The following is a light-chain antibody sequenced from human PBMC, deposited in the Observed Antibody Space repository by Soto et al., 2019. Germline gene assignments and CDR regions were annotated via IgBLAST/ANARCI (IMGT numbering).Light chain of an antibody. V-gene: IGKV3-20*01. J-gene: IGKJ5*01. CDR2: GAS. CDR1: QTVSSSY. Sequence: EIMLTQSPDTLSVSHGERATLSCRASQTVSSSYLAWYQQKPGQAPRLLIYGASSRATGIPARFSGRASGTDSTLTISRLEPEDFAVYYCQQYGSSPITFGQGTRLEIK. CDR3: QQYGSSPIT.